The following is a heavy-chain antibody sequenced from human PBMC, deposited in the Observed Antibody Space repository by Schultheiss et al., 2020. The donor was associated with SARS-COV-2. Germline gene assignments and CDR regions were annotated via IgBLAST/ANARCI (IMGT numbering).Heavy chain of an antibody. CDR2: ISATGGST. CDR1: GGSFSGYY. V-gene: IGHV3-23*01. CDR3: AKSPMIVVGTSFDY. J-gene: IGHJ4*02. Sequence: ETLSLTCAVYGGSFSGYYWSWIRQPPGKGLEWVSSISATGGSTYYADSVKGRFTISRDNSKVTLCLQMNCLRAEDTSVYYCAKSPMIVVGTSFDYWGQGRLVTVSS. D-gene: IGHD3-22*01.